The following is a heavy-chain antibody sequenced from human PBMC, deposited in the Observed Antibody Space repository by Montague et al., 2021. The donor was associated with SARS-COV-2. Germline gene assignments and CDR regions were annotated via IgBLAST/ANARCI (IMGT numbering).Heavy chain of an antibody. Sequence: SETLSLTCTVSGGSISSSSYYWGWIRQPPGKGLEWIGSIYYSGSTYYNPSLKSRVTISVDTSKNQFSLKLSSVTAADTAVYYCARESGSGSYLVYWGQGTLVTGSS. V-gene: IGHV4-39*01. D-gene: IGHD3-10*01. CDR3: ARESGSGSYLVY. CDR1: GGSISSSSYY. CDR2: IYYSGST. J-gene: IGHJ4*02.